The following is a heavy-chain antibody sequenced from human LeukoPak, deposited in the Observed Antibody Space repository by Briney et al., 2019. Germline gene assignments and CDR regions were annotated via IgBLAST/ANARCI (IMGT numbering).Heavy chain of an antibody. D-gene: IGHD2/OR15-2a*01. CDR1: GVAFSNYV. Sequence: PGGSLRLSCAASGVAFSNYVVHWVRQAPGKGLEWVALISHDGSMRYYTDSVKGRFPISRDNSRNTHYLQMNSLRVDDTAVYYCAKGQRDQQGYFDFYYYMDVWGKGTTVAVSS. CDR3: AKGQRDQQGYFDFYYYMDV. J-gene: IGHJ6*03. V-gene: IGHV3-30*04. CDR2: ISHDGSMR.